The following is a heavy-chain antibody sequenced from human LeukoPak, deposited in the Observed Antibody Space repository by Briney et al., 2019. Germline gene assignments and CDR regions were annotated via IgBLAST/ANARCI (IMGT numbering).Heavy chain of an antibody. D-gene: IGHD3-22*01. CDR2: IHYSGST. J-gene: IGHJ4*02. CDR3: AREVHYYDSSGYLYYFDY. CDR1: GGSISTYY. Sequence: PSETLSLTCTASGGSISTYYWSWIRQPPGKGLEWIGYIHYSGSTNYSPSLKSRVTISVDTSKNQFSLKLSSVTAADTAVYYCAREVHYYDSSGYLYYFDYWGQGTLVTVSS. V-gene: IGHV4-59*12.